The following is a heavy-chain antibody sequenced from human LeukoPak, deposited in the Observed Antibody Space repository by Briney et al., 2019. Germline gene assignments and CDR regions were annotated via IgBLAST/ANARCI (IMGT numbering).Heavy chain of an antibody. J-gene: IGHJ4*02. CDR3: AKEIGIAVAGTDYFDY. D-gene: IGHD6-19*01. CDR1: GFTFSSYA. Sequence: GGSLRLSCAASGFTFSSYAMSWVRQAPGKGLEWVSAISGSGGSTYYADSVKGRFTISRDNPKNTLYLQMNSLRAEDTAVYYCAKEIGIAVAGTDYFDYWGQGTLVTVSS. CDR2: ISGSGGST. V-gene: IGHV3-23*01.